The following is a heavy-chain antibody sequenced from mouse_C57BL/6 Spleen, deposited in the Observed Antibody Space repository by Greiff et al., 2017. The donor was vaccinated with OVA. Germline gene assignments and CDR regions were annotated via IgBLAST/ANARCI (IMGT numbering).Heavy chain of an antibody. D-gene: IGHD4-1*01. CDR1: GFTFSDYG. J-gene: IGHJ1*03. CDR3: ARHDWDVYWYFDV. V-gene: IGHV5-15*04. Sequence: EVKLVESGGGLVQPGGSLKLSCAASGFTFSDYGMAWVRQAPRKGPEWVAFISNLAYSIYYADTVTGRFTISRENAKNTLYLEMSSLRSEDTAMYYCARHDWDVYWYFDVWGTGTTVTVSS. CDR2: ISNLAYSI.